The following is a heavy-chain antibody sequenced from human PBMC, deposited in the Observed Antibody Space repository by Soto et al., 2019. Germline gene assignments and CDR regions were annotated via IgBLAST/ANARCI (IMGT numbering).Heavy chain of an antibody. J-gene: IGHJ6*03. CDR3: ARHVGIAAAETYYYYHYYYMDV. CDR1: GGSISSYY. Sequence: SETLSLTCTVSGGSISSYYWSWIRQPPGKGLEWIGYIYYSGSTNYNPSLKSRVTISVDTSKNQFSLKLSSVTAADTAVYYCARHVGIAAAETYYYYHYYYMDVWGKGTTVTVSS. D-gene: IGHD6-13*01. CDR2: IYYSGST. V-gene: IGHV4-59*08.